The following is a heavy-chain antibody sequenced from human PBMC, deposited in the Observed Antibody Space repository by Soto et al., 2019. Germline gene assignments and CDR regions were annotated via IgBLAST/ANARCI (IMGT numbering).Heavy chain of an antibody. Sequence: EVQLAESGGGLVQPGGSLRLSCAASGFSFSNYWMTWVRQAPGIGLEWVASVKHDGSVTDYVDSVKGRFTISRDNAKNLLYLQMNSLRAEDTAVYYGCPNNYWGQGTQVTVSS. V-gene: IGHV3-7*05. CDR3: CPNNY. CDR2: VKHDGSVT. CDR1: GFSFSNYW. D-gene: IGHD3-10*01. J-gene: IGHJ4*02.